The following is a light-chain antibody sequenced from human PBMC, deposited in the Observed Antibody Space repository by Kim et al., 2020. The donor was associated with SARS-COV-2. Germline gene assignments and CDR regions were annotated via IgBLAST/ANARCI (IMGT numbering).Light chain of an antibody. J-gene: IGLJ2*01. Sequence: SYELTQPPSVSVSPGQTASITCSGDKLGDKYACWYQQKPGQSPVLVIYQDSKGPSGIPERFSGSNSGNTATLTISGTQAMDEADYYCQAWDSRTVVFGGG. CDR1: KLGDKY. V-gene: IGLV3-1*01. CDR2: QDS. CDR3: QAWDSRTVV.